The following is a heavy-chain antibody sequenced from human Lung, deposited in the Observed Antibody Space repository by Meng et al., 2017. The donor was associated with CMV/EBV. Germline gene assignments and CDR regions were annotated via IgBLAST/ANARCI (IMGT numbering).Heavy chain of an antibody. V-gene: IGHV4-30-4*08. D-gene: IGHD5-18*01. CDR1: GGSISSGDYY. CDR3: ARALDTAMVTFDY. J-gene: IGHJ4*02. CDR2: IYYSGST. Sequence: VQPQESGPGLVKPSQTLPLPCPVSGGSISSGDYYWSWIRQPPGKGLEWIGYIYYSGSTYYNPSLKSRVTISVDTSKNQFSLKLSSVTAADTAVYYCARALDTAMVTFDYWGQGTLVTVSS.